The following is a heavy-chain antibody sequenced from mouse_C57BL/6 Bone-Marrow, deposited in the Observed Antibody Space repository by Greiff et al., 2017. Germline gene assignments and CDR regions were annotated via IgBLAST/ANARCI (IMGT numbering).Heavy chain of an antibody. CDR1: GYAFSSSW. Sequence: VQLVESGPELVKPGASVKISCKASGYAFSSSWMNWVKQRPGKGLEWIGRIYPGDGDTNYNGKFKGKATLTADKSSSTAYMQLSSLTSEDSAVYFCARGVFHAMDYWGQGTSVTVSS. V-gene: IGHV1-82*01. J-gene: IGHJ4*01. CDR3: ARGVFHAMDY. CDR2: IYPGDGDT.